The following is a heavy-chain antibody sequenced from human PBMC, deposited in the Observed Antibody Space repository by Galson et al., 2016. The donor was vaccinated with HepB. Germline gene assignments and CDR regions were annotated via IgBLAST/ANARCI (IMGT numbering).Heavy chain of an antibody. CDR2: IKSETAGATT. CDR1: GFIVNNAY. J-gene: IGHJ6*04. CDR3: ATAPPEFGAFSYYYSYYGLDV. V-gene: IGHV3-15*01. Sequence: SLRLSCAASGFIVNNAYMSWVRQAPGKGLEWVGRIKSETAGATTEYAAPVKGRFTISRDASKNTLYLHMSSLKSDDTATYYCATAPPEFGAFSYYYSYYGLDVWGKGTTVIVSS. D-gene: IGHD3-10*01.